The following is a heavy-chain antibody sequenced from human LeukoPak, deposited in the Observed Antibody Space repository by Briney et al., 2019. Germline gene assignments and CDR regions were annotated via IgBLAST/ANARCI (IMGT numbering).Heavy chain of an antibody. CDR2: INPNSGGT. CDR3: AREYPYYYDSSGYPDY. Sequence: ASVKVSCKASGYTFTGYYMHWVRQAPGQGLEWMGWINPNSGGTNYAQKFQGRVTMTRDTSISTAYMELSRLRSDDTAVYYCAREYPYYYDSSGYPDYWGQGTLVTVSS. J-gene: IGHJ4*02. D-gene: IGHD3-22*01. CDR1: GYTFTGYY. V-gene: IGHV1-2*02.